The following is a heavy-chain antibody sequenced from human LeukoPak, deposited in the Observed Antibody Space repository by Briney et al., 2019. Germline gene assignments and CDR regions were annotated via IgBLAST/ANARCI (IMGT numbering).Heavy chain of an antibody. V-gene: IGHV3-74*01. Sequence: PGGSLRLSCAGSGLIFSSYWMNWVRQAPGKGLVWVSRVSPDGSSTDYADSVKGRFTISRDNAKNSLYLQMNSLRAEDTAVYYCAREGSSGWPFGDYWGQGTLVTVSS. J-gene: IGHJ4*02. CDR3: AREGSSGWPFGDY. CDR2: VSPDGSST. D-gene: IGHD6-19*01. CDR1: GLIFSSYW.